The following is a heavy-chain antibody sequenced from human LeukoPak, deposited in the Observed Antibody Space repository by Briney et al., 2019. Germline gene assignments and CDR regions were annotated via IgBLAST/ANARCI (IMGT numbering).Heavy chain of an antibody. V-gene: IGHV4-34*01. CDR1: GGSFSGYY. Sequence: SETLSLTCAVYGGSFSGYYWSWIRQPPGKGLEWIGEINHSGSTNYNPSLKSRVTISVDTSKNQFSLKLSSVTAADTAVYYCAGGPAVEMATISAFDIWGQGTMVTVSS. J-gene: IGHJ3*02. CDR3: AGGPAVEMATISAFDI. D-gene: IGHD5-24*01. CDR2: INHSGST.